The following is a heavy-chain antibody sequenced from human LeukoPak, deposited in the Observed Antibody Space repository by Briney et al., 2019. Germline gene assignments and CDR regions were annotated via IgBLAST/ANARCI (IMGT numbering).Heavy chain of an antibody. J-gene: IGHJ4*02. D-gene: IGHD3-10*01. CDR1: GYTFTGYY. CDR3: ARDFYYGSGSIDY. V-gene: IGHV1-2*02. Sequence: GASVKVSCKASGYTFTGYYMHWVRQAPGQGLEWMGWINPNSGGTNYAQKFLGRVTMTRDTSISTAYMELSRLRSDDTAVYYCARDFYYGSGSIDYWGQGTLVTVSS. CDR2: INPNSGGT.